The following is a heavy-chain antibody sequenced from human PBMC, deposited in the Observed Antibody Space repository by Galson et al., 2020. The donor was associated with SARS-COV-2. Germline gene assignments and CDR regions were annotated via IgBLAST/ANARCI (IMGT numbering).Heavy chain of an antibody. J-gene: IGHJ6*02. V-gene: IGHV3-13*01. D-gene: IGHD1-26*01. CDR3: ARRWDYYGMDV. CDR1: GFTITRYD. CDR2: IGRTGEI. Sequence: PGGSLRLSCAASGFTITRYDMHWVRQGPGKGLEWVAVIGRTGEISYSDSVKGRFSISRENANNLVYLQMNSLRAGDTALYYCARRWDYYGMDVWGQGTTVTVSS.